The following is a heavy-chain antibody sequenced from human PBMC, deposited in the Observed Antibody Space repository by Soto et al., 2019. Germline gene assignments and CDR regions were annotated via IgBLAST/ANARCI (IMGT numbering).Heavy chain of an antibody. CDR2: SIPIFGTA. CDR1: GGTFSSYA. Sequence: VASVKVSCKASGGTFSSYAISWVRQAPGQGLEWMGGSIPIFGTANYAQKFQGRVTITADKSTSTAYMELSSLRSEDTAVYYCARDIVVVPAAIRGNPMDVWGQGTTVTVSS. V-gene: IGHV1-69*06. D-gene: IGHD2-2*02. J-gene: IGHJ6*02. CDR3: ARDIVVVPAAIRGNPMDV.